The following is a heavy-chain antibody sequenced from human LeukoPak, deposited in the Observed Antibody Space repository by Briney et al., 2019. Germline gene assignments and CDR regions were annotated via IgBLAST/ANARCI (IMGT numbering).Heavy chain of an antibody. CDR3: AKVLLYYYDSSGYSK. J-gene: IGHJ4*02. V-gene: IGHV3-15*01. CDR2: IKSKTDGGTT. D-gene: IGHD3-22*01. CDR1: GFTFSNAW. Sequence: GGSLRLSCAASGFTFSNAWMSWVRQAPGKGLEWVGRIKSKTDGGTTDYAAPVKGRFTTSRDDSKNTLYLQMNSLRAEDTAVYYCAKVLLYYYDSSGYSKWGQGTLVTVSS.